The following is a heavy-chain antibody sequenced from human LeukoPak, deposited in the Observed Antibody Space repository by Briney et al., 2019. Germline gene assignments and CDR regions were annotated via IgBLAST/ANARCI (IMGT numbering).Heavy chain of an antibody. Sequence: GGSLRLSCAASGFTLSDYYMSWIRQAPGKGLEWVSYISSSGSTIYYADSVKGRFTISRDNAKNSLYLQMNSLRAEDTAVYYCARARYGDTYYMDVWGKGTTVTVSS. D-gene: IGHD4-17*01. CDR3: ARARYGDTYYMDV. V-gene: IGHV3-11*04. CDR2: ISSSGSTI. J-gene: IGHJ6*03. CDR1: GFTLSDYY.